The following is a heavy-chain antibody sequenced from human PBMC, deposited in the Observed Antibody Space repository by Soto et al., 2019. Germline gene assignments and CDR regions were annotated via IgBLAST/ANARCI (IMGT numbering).Heavy chain of an antibody. CDR2: MNPNSGNT. CDR3: ARARGGYYDSSGYYYFDY. D-gene: IGHD3-22*01. CDR1: GYTFTSYD. J-gene: IGHJ4*02. V-gene: IGHV1-8*01. Sequence: QVQLVQSGAEVKKPGASVKVSCKASGYTFTSYDINWVRQATGQGLEWMGWMNPNSGNTGYAQKFQGRVTMTRNTSIRTAYRELRSLRSEDTAVYYCARARGGYYDSSGYYYFDYWGQGTLVTVSS.